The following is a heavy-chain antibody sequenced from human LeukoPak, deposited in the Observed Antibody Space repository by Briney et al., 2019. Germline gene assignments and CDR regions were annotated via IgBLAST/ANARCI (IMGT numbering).Heavy chain of an antibody. CDR3: ARNSGYGFEPSDY. Sequence: SETLSLTCTVSGGSISSSNYYWGWIRQPPGKGLEWIGSIYYSGSTNYNPSLKSRVTISVDTSKNQFSLKLSSVTAADTAVYYCARNSGYGFEPSDYWGQGTLVTVSS. D-gene: IGHD5-12*01. CDR2: IYYSGST. J-gene: IGHJ4*02. V-gene: IGHV4-39*07. CDR1: GGSISSSNYY.